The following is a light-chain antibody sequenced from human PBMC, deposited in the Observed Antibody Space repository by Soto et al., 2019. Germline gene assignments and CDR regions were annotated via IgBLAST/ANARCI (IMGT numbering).Light chain of an antibody. CDR3: QKDDGALRET. CDR1: QGISNY. J-gene: IGKJ1*01. V-gene: IGKV1-27*01. Sequence: DIQMTQSPSSLSASVGVMVTITCRSIQGISNYVAWYQQKPGEIPKLLIFGASTVQSGVPSRFTGSGSGTDFTLTISSLQTEDVATYYCQKDDGALRETCGQGTKVEI. CDR2: GAS.